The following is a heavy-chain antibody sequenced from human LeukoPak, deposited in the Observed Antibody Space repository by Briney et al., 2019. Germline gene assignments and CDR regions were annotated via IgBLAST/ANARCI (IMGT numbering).Heavy chain of an antibody. CDR2: ISSSGSTI. CDR3: AKARGLDYGDYVIFDY. J-gene: IGHJ4*02. V-gene: IGHV3-48*03. CDR1: GFTFSSYE. Sequence: GGSLRLSCAASGFTFSSYEMNWVRQAPGKGLEWVSYISSSGSTIYYADSVKGRFTISRDNSKSTLYLQMNSLRAEDTAVYYCAKARGLDYGDYVIFDYWGQGTLVTVSS. D-gene: IGHD4-17*01.